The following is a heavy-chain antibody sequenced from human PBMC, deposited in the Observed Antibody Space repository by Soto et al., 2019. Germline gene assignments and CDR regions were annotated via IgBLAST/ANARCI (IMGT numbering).Heavy chain of an antibody. Sequence: PGGSLRLSCAASGFTFSSYWMHWVRQAPGKGLVWVSRINSDGSSTRYADSVKGRFTISRDNAKNTLYLQMNSLRAEDTAVYYCARGGDWDLYYFDYWGQGTLVTVS. D-gene: IGHD1-7*01. CDR3: ARGGDWDLYYFDY. CDR2: INSDGSST. V-gene: IGHV3-74*01. CDR1: GFTFSSYW. J-gene: IGHJ4*02.